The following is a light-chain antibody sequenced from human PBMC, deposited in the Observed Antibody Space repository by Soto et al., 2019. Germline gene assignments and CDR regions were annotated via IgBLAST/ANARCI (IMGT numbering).Light chain of an antibody. CDR2: DAS. CDR1: QSISSW. Sequence: DIQMTQSPSTLSASVGDRVTITCRASQSISSWLAWYQQKPGKAPKLLIFDASNLENGVPSRFSGSGSGTEFTLTITGLQPDDFATYYCQQYNTYWTFGQGTKVDIK. V-gene: IGKV1-5*01. CDR3: QQYNTYWT. J-gene: IGKJ1*01.